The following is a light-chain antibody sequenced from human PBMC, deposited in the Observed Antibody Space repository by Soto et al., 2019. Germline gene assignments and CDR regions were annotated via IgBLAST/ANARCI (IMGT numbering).Light chain of an antibody. V-gene: IGKV3-15*01. J-gene: IGKJ5*01. CDR2: YAS. CDR3: QQYNNWPPIT. Sequence: EVMMTQSPATLSVSPGDTATLSCRASQSVSNNLAWYQQKPGQAPRLLIYYASTRATDVPARFSGSGSGTEFTLTIRSLQSEDFALYYCQQYNNWPPITFVQGTRLEIK. CDR1: QSVSNN.